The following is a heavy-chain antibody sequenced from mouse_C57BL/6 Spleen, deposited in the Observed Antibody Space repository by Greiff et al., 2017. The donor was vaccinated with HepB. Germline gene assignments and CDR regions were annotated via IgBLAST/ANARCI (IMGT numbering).Heavy chain of an antibody. CDR2: ISSGSSTI. CDR3: AREGEDYGSSPWFAY. CDR1: GFTFSDYG. V-gene: IGHV5-17*01. D-gene: IGHD1-1*01. Sequence: EVHLVESGGGLVKPGGSLKLSCAASGFTFSDYGMHWVRQAPEKGLEWVAYISSGSSTIYYADTVKGRFTISRDNAKNTLFLQMTSLRSEDTAMYYCAREGEDYGSSPWFAYWGQGTLVTVSA. J-gene: IGHJ3*01.